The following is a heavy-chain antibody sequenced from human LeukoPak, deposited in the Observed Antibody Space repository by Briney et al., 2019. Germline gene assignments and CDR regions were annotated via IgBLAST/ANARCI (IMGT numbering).Heavy chain of an antibody. V-gene: IGHV3-30*03. CDR3: ARDLASNSVHKYCSSTSCYLPSFDP. J-gene: IGHJ5*02. CDR1: GFSFISYG. D-gene: IGHD2-2*01. Sequence: GGSLRLSCAASGFSFISYGMHWVRQAPGKGLEWVGVISDDGKSKDYADSVKGRFTISRDNSKDTLYLQMNSLRAEDTAVYYCARDLASNSVHKYCSSTSCYLPSFDPWGQGTLVTVSS. CDR2: ISDDGKSK.